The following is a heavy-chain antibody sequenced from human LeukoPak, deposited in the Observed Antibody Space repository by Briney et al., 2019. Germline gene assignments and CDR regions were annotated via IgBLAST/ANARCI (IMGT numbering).Heavy chain of an antibody. CDR1: GFTVSSYG. J-gene: IGHJ3*01. Sequence: GGSLRLSCAASGFTVSSYGMHWVRQAPGKGLEWVSIIWYDGSNKYYADSLKGRFTISRDISKNTLYLQMNSLRAEDTAVYYCVRDNHDGFDVWGQGTMVTVSS. V-gene: IGHV3-33*01. CDR2: IWYDGSNK. CDR3: VRDNHDGFDV. D-gene: IGHD1-1*01.